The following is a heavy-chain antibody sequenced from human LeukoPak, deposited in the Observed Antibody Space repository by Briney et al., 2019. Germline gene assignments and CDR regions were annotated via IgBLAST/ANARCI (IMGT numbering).Heavy chain of an antibody. Sequence: GASVKVSCRVSGYTLTELSMHWVRQAPGKGLEWMGGFDPEDGETIYAQKFQGRVTMTEDTSTDTAYMELSGLRSEDTAVYYCATVSKTVTTTWLYYFDYWGQGTLVTVSS. V-gene: IGHV1-24*01. CDR1: GYTLTELS. CDR2: FDPEDGET. CDR3: ATVSKTVTTTWLYYFDY. J-gene: IGHJ4*02. D-gene: IGHD4-17*01.